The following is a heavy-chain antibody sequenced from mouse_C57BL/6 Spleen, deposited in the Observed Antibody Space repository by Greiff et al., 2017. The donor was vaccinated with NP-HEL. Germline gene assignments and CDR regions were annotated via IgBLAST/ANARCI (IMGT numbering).Heavy chain of an antibody. D-gene: IGHD6-1*01. CDR1: GFTFSSYA. J-gene: IGHJ3*01. CDR2: ISDGGSYT. V-gene: IGHV5-4*01. Sequence: EVQVVESGGGLVKPGGSLKLSCAASGFTFSSYAMSWVRQTPEKRLEWVATISDGGSYTYYPDNVKGRFTISRDNAKNTLYLQMSHLKSEDTAMYYCARDRIRAEFAYWGQGTLVTVSA. CDR3: ARDRIRAEFAY.